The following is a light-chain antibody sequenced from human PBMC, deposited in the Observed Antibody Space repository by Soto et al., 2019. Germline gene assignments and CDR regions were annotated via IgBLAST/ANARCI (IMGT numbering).Light chain of an antibody. CDR3: QQYNDWPPLT. J-gene: IGKJ4*01. V-gene: IGKV3-15*01. CDR2: GAS. Sequence: DIVLTQSPGTLSLSPGERATLSCRASQSLSSYLAWYQLTPGQAPRLLIYGASTRATGVPARFSGTGSGTDFTLTISSLQSDDFAVYYCQQYNDWPPLTFGGGTKVDIK. CDR1: QSLSSY.